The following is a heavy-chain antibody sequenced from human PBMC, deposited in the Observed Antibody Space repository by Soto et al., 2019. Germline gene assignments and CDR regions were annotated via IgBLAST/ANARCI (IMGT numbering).Heavy chain of an antibody. J-gene: IGHJ4*02. CDR2: ISGSGGST. CDR3: ARDKRDLRFLEWSYYFDY. CDR1: GFTFSSYA. V-gene: IGHV3-23*01. D-gene: IGHD3-3*01. Sequence: GGSLRLSCAASGFTFSSYAMSWVRQAPGKGLEWVSAISGSGGSTYYADSVKGRFTISRDNSKNTLYLQLNSLRAEDTAVYYCARDKRDLRFLEWSYYFDYWGQGTLVTVSS.